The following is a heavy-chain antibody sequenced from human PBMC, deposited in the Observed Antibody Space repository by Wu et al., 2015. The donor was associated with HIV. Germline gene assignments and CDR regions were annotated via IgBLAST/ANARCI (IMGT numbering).Heavy chain of an antibody. CDR2: ISAYNGNT. CDR1: GYTFSNYG. D-gene: IGHD3-16*01. J-gene: IGHJ3*02. V-gene: IGHV1-18*01. Sequence: QVQLVQSGAEVKKPGASVKVSCKASGYTFSNYGISWVRQAPGQGLEWVGWISAYNGNTKYVQKFQGRVTMTTDISTTTAYMELRSLRSDDTAVYYCARDKGADAFDIWGQGTSGHRSLQ. CDR3: ARDKGADAFDI.